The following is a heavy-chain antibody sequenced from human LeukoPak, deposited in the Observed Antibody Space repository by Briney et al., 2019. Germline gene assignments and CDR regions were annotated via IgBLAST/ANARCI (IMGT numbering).Heavy chain of an antibody. CDR1: GGSISTYY. J-gene: IGHJ4*02. Sequence: SETLSLTCTVSGGSISTYYWSWIRQPPGKGLEWIGYIYYSGSTNYNPSLKSRVIISLDTSKNQFSLKVTSVTAADTAVYYCAADFDYWGQGTLVTVSS. CDR2: IYYSGST. CDR3: AADFDY. V-gene: IGHV4-59*01.